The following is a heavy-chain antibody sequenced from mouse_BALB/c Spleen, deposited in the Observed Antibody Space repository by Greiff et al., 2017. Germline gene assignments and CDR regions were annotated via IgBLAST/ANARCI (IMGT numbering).Heavy chain of an antibody. CDR2: ISNGGGST. CDR3: ARIYYDYDRRDGYAMDY. V-gene: IGHV5-12-2*01. CDR1: GFTFSSYT. D-gene: IGHD2-4*01. J-gene: IGHJ4*01. Sequence: EVKLMESGGGLVQPGGSLKLSCAASGFTFSSYTMSWVRQTPEKRLEWVAYISNGGGSTYYPDTVKGRFTISRDNAKNTLYLQMSSLKSEDTAMYYCARIYYDYDRRDGYAMDYWGQGTSVTVSS.